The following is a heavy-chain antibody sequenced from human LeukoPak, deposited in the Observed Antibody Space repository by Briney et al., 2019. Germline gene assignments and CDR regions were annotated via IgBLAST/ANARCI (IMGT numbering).Heavy chain of an antibody. D-gene: IGHD3-10*01. V-gene: IGHV3-30*18. J-gene: IGHJ3*02. Sequence: GGSLRLSCAASGFPFSSYGMHWVRQAPGKGLEWVAVISYDGSNKYYADSLKGRFTISRDNSKNTLYLQMNSLRPEDMAVYYCAKEGFPYYYGSESNAFDIWGQGTMVSVSS. CDR3: AKEGFPYYYGSESNAFDI. CDR1: GFPFSSYG. CDR2: ISYDGSNK.